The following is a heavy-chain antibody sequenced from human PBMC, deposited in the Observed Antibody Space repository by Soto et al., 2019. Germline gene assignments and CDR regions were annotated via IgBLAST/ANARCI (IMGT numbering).Heavy chain of an antibody. D-gene: IGHD5-12*01. J-gene: IGHJ4*02. CDR3: ARGYVDIVATTNFDY. V-gene: IGHV1-8*01. CDR1: GYTFTRYD. CDR2: MNPNSGNT. Sequence: ASVKVSCKAPGYTFTRYDINWVRQATGQGLEWMGWMNPNSGNTGYALKFQGRVTMTRNTSISTAYMELSSLRSEDTAVYYCARGYVDIVATTNFDYWGQGTLVTVSS.